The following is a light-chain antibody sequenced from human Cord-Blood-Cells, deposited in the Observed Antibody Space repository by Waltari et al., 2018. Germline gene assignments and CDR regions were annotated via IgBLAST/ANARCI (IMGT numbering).Light chain of an antibody. J-gene: IGKJ2*01. CDR3: QQRSNWYT. CDR1: QSVSSY. CDR2: DAS. V-gene: IGKV3-11*01. Sequence: IVLTQSPATLSFSPGERATLSCRASQSVSSYLACYQQKPGQAPRLLIYDASTRATGIPARFSGSGSGTDFTLTISSLEPEDFXVYYCQQRSNWYTFGQGTKLEIK.